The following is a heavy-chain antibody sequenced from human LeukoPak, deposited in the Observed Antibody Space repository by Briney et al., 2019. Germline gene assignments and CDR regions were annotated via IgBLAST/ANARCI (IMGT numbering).Heavy chain of an antibody. CDR2: VSSRGDTI. D-gene: IGHD2/OR15-2a*01. CDR3: ARGGYGWTFKT. J-gene: IGHJ4*02. Sequence: GGSLRLSCTDSGVSFADNFMGWLRQAPGRGLEWVSYVSSRGDTIHYSDAVQGRFSISRDNSKRSLYLEMTRLRINDTAVYYCARGGYGWTFKTWGQGTLVSVSS. CDR1: GVSFADNF. V-gene: IGHV3-11*01.